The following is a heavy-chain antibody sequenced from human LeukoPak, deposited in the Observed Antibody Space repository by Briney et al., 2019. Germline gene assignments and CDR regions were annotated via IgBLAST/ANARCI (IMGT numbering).Heavy chain of an antibody. Sequence: SETLSLTCSVSGMSISSYYWTWIRQPAGKGLEWIGRIFTSGSTSYNPSLKSRVTISVDTSKNQFSLKLSSVTAADTAVYYCARTTEAHSWRTRYYDYYMDVWGKGTTVTVSS. CDR3: ARTTEAHSWRTRYYDYYMDV. J-gene: IGHJ6*03. V-gene: IGHV4-4*07. CDR2: IFTSGST. D-gene: IGHD6-13*01. CDR1: GMSISSYY.